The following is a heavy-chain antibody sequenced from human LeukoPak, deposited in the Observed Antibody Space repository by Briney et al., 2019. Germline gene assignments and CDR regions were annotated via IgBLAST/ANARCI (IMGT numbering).Heavy chain of an antibody. J-gene: IGHJ3*02. CDR1: GGSISSGGYY. CDR2: IYHSGST. D-gene: IGHD1-1*01. V-gene: IGHV4-30-2*01. Sequence: SQTLSLTCTVSGGSISSGGYYWSWIRQPPGKGLEWIGYIYHSGSTYYNPSLKSRVTISVDRSKNQFSLKLSSVTAADTAVYYCARGELERRTPMAFDIWGQGTMVTVSS. CDR3: ARGELERRTPMAFDI.